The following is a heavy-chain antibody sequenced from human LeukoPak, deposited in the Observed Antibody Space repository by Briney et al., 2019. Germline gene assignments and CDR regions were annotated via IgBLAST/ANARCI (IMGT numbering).Heavy chain of an antibody. CDR2: ISGSGGST. CDR1: GFSFRRID. CDR3: AKYFYDVSYYFDY. V-gene: IGHV3-23*01. Sequence: GGSLRLSHAASGFSFRRIDTIGVRQAPGKGLEWVSAISGSGGSTYYADSVKGRFTISRDNSKNTLYLQMNSLRAEDTAVYYCAKYFYDVSYYFDYWGQGTLVTVSS. D-gene: IGHD3-22*01. J-gene: IGHJ4*02.